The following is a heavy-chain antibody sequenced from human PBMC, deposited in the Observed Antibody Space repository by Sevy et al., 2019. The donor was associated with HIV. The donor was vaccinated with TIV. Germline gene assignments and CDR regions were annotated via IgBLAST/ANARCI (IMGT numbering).Heavy chain of an antibody. J-gene: IGHJ6*02. CDR1: GGTFSSYA. CDR3: ARDEPIAARPNYYYYYGMDV. CDR2: TIPIFGTA. V-gene: IGHV1-69*13. Sequence: ASVKVSCKASGGTFSSYAISWVRQAPGQGLEWMGGTIPIFGTANYAQKFQGRVTITADESTSTAYMELSSLRSEDTAVYYCARDEPIAARPNYYYYYGMDVWGQGTTVTVSS. D-gene: IGHD6-6*01.